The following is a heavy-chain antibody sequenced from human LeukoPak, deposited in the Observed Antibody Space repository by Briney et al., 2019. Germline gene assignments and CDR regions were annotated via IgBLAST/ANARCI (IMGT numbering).Heavy chain of an antibody. D-gene: IGHD3-10*01. V-gene: IGHV3-23*01. J-gene: IGHJ6*03. Sequence: GGSLRLSCAASGFTFNSYAMSWVRQAPGKGLEWVSAISGSGGSTYYADSVKGRFTISRDNSKNTLYLQMNSLRAEDTAVYYCANRGHYGYYYYMDVRGKGTTVTVSS. CDR2: ISGSGGST. CDR1: GFTFNSYA. CDR3: ANRGHYGYYYYMDV.